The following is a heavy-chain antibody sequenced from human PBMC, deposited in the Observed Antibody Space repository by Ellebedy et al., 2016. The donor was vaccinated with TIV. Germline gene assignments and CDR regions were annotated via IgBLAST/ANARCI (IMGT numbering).Heavy chain of an antibody. Sequence: GESLKISCAASGFTFNNNAMHWVRQAPGKGLEWVAVVSSGGEQKFYADSVKGRFTISRDNFKNTLYLQMDSLRTEDTGVFYCARDGGSAWTEFDYWGLGTLVTVSS. J-gene: IGHJ4*02. V-gene: IGHV3-30*01. D-gene: IGHD6-19*01. CDR1: GFTFNNNA. CDR2: VSSGGEQK. CDR3: ARDGGSAWTEFDY.